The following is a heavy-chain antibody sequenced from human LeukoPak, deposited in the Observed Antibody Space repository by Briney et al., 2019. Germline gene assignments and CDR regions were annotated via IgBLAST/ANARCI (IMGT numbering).Heavy chain of an antibody. V-gene: IGHV1-69*13. CDR2: IIPIFGTA. J-gene: IGHJ4*02. CDR1: GGTFSSYA. D-gene: IGHD6-19*01. Sequence: SVTVSCKASGGTFSSYAISWVRQAPGQGLEWMGGIIPIFGTANYAQKFQGRVTITADESTSTAYMELSSLRSEDTAVYYCARGAAVAAVSLFDYWGQGTLVTVSS. CDR3: ARGAAVAAVSLFDY.